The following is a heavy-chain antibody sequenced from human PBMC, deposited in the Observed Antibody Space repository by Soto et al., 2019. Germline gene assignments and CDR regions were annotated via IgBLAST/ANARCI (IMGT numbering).Heavy chain of an antibody. CDR1: GFTFSDYY. D-gene: IGHD6-13*01. CDR3: ARIIAAAGGRRYFDL. V-gene: IGHV3-11*05. J-gene: IGHJ2*01. Sequence: QVQLVESGGGLVKPGGSLRLSCAASGFTFSDYYMSWIRRAPGKGLEWVSYINSSSTYTNYTDSVKGRFTISRDNAKNSRYLQMNSLRAEDTALYYCARIIAAAGGRRYFDLWGRGTLVTVSS. CDR2: INSSSTYT.